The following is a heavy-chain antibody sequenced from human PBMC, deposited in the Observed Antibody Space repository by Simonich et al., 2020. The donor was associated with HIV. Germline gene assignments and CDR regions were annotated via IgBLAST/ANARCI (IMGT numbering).Heavy chain of an antibody. CDR1: GYSISSGYY. CDR2: IYLSGST. V-gene: IGHV4-38-2*01. D-gene: IGHD4-17*01. Sequence: QVQLQESGPGLVKPSETLSLTCAVSGYSISSGYYWGWIRQPPGKGLEWIGIIYLSGSTYYNPSRKSRVTISVDTSKNQFSLKMSSLTAADTAVYYCYGDYGEYYFDHWSQGTLVTVSS. J-gene: IGHJ4*02. CDR3: YGDYGEYYFDH.